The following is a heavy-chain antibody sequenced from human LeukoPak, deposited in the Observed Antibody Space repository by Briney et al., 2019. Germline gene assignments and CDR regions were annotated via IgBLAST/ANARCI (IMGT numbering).Heavy chain of an antibody. D-gene: IGHD6-19*01. V-gene: IGHV1-2*02. CDR3: ARVSSSGGYGVDY. Sequence: ASVKMSCKASGYTFPGYYMHWVRQAPGQGLEWMGWINPNSGGTNYAQKFQGRVTMTRDTSSSTAYMELSRLRSDDTAVHYCARVSSSGGYGVDYWGQGPLVTVSS. J-gene: IGHJ4*02. CDR2: INPNSGGT. CDR1: GYTFPGYY.